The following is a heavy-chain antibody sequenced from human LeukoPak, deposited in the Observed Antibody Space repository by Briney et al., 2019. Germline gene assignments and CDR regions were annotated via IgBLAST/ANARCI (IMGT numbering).Heavy chain of an antibody. Sequence: GESLKISCKGSGYSFTSYWIGWVRQMPGKGLEWMGIIYPGDSDTRYSPSLQGQVTISADKSISTAYLQWSSLKASDTAMYYCARRGGYDFLADAFDIWGQGTMVTVSS. CDR3: ARRGGYDFLADAFDI. CDR2: IYPGDSDT. D-gene: IGHD5-12*01. CDR1: GYSFTSYW. J-gene: IGHJ3*02. V-gene: IGHV5-51*01.